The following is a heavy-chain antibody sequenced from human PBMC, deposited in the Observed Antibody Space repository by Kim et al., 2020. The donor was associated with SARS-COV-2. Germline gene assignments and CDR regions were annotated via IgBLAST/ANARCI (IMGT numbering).Heavy chain of an antibody. V-gene: IGHV1-18*01. Sequence: ASVKVSCKASGYTFTSYGISWVRQAPGQGLEWMGWISAYNGNTNYAQKLQGRVTMTTDTSTSTAYMELRSLRSDDTAVYYCARVRGRQGRGGSSLPRPDWYFDLWGRGTLVTVSS. J-gene: IGHJ2*01. D-gene: IGHD6-13*01. CDR2: ISAYNGNT. CDR1: GYTFTSYG. CDR3: ARVRGRQGRGGSSLPRPDWYFDL.